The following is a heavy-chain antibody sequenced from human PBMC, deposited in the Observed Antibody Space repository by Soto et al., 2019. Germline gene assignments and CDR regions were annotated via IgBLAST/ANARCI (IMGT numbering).Heavy chain of an antibody. J-gene: IGHJ6*02. D-gene: IGHD3-10*01. Sequence: GGSLRLSCAASGFPFSSYWMHWVRQAPGKGLVWVSRIKSDGSGTYYADSVQDRFTISRDNAKNTLYLQMNSLRAEDTAVYYCAREGYYYGSGSYFSDYYYYGMDVWGQGTTVTVSS. CDR2: IKSDGSGT. CDR3: AREGYYYGSGSYFSDYYYYGMDV. CDR1: GFPFSSYW. V-gene: IGHV3-74*01.